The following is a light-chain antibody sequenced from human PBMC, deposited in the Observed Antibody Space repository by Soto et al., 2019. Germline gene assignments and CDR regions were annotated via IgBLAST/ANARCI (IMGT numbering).Light chain of an antibody. Sequence: QSALTQPASVSGSPGQSITISCTGTSSDVGGYNYVSWYQHHPGKTPKLMIYEVNNRPSGVSNRFSGSKSGNTASLTISGLQAEDEADYYCSSYTGSNTRYVFGTGTKLTVL. J-gene: IGLJ1*01. CDR3: SSYTGSNTRYV. CDR2: EVN. V-gene: IGLV2-14*01. CDR1: SSDVGGYNY.